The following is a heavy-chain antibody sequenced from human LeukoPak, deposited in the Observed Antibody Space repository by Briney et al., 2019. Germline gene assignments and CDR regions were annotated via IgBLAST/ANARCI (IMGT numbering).Heavy chain of an antibody. CDR3: AKKSKDSGSYSFDY. CDR2: ISGSGGST. Sequence: GGSLRLSCAASGFTFSSYAMSWVRQAPGKGLEWVSAISGSGGSTYYADSVKGRFTISRDNSKNTLYLQMNSLRAENTAVYYCAKKSKDSGSYSFDYWGQGTLVTVSS. CDR1: GFTFSSYA. J-gene: IGHJ4*02. V-gene: IGHV3-23*01. D-gene: IGHD3-10*01.